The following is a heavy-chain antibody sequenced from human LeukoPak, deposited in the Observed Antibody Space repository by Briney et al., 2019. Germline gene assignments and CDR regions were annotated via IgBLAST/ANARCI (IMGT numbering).Heavy chain of an antibody. CDR2: IPYDGSNK. Sequence: PGRSLRLSCAASGFTFSNYAMHWVRQAPGKGLEWVAVIPYDGSNKYNADSVKGRFTISRDNSKNTLYLQMSSLRAEDTAVYYCARESDYGGNSNDNFDYWGQGTLVTVSS. CDR1: GFTFSNYA. D-gene: IGHD4-23*01. CDR3: ARESDYGGNSNDNFDY. J-gene: IGHJ4*02. V-gene: IGHV3-30-3*01.